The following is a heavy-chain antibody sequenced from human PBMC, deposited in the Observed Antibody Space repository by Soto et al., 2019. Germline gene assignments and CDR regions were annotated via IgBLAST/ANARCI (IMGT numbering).Heavy chain of an antibody. V-gene: IGHV4-59*12. J-gene: IGHJ6*02. CDR1: GGSISSYY. D-gene: IGHD1-26*01. CDR3: ARVSGSYYYGMDV. CDR2: IYYSGST. Sequence: SETLSVTCTVSGGSISSYYWSWIRQPPGKGLEWIGYIYYSGSTNYNPSLKSRVTISVDTSKNQFSLKLSSVTAADTAVYYCARVSGSYYYGMDVWGQGITVTVSS.